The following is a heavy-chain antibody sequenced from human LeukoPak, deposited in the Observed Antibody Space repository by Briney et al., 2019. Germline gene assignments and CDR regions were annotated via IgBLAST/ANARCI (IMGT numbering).Heavy chain of an antibody. CDR3: TSTIFGVVIIPTYGMDV. J-gene: IGHJ6*02. CDR1: GFTFSNAW. V-gene: IGHV3-15*07. Sequence: GGSLRLSCAASGFTFSNAWMNWVRQAPGKGLEWVGRIKSKTDGGTTDYAAPVKGRFTISRDDSKNTLYLQMNSLKTEDTAVYYCTSTIFGVVIIPTYGMDVWGQGTTVTVSS. D-gene: IGHD3-3*01. CDR2: IKSKTDGGTT.